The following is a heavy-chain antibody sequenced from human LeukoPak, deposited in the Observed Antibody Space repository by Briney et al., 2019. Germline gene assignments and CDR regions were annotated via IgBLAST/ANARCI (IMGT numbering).Heavy chain of an antibody. V-gene: IGHV3-48*01. Sequence: PGGSLRLSCAASGFTFSSYSMNWVRQAPGKGLEWVSHISSSSSTIYYADSVKGRFTISRDNAKNSLYLQMNSLRAEDTAVYYCARPWEWLPHYFDYWGQGTLLTVSS. J-gene: IGHJ4*02. CDR1: GFTFSSYS. D-gene: IGHD3-3*01. CDR2: ISSSSSTI. CDR3: ARPWEWLPHYFDY.